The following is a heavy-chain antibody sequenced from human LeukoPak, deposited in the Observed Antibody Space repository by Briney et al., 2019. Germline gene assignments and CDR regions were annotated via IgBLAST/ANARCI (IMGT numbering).Heavy chain of an antibody. Sequence: SGGSLRLSCAASGFTFPNYVMSWVRQAPRKGLEWVSGISGSGANTYYADSVKGRFTISRDNSKNTLYLQMNSLRAEDAAVYYCANEYSKGDVWGQGTMVTVSS. J-gene: IGHJ3*01. CDR3: ANEYSKGDV. D-gene: IGHD4-11*01. CDR2: ISGSGANT. V-gene: IGHV3-23*01. CDR1: GFTFPNYV.